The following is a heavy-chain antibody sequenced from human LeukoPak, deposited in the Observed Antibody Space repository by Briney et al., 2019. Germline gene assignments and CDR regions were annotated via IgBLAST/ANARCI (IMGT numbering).Heavy chain of an antibody. D-gene: IGHD3-10*01. CDR1: GYTFTSYG. J-gene: IGHJ4*02. CDR3: ARAKTHGSETYYFDY. V-gene: IGHV1-18*01. CDR2: ISAYNGNT. Sequence: ASVKVSCKASGYTFTSYGISWVRQAPRQGLEWMGWISAYNGNTNYAQKLQGRVTMTTDTSTSTAYMELRSLRSDDTAVYYCARAKTHGSETYYFDYWGQGTLVTVSS.